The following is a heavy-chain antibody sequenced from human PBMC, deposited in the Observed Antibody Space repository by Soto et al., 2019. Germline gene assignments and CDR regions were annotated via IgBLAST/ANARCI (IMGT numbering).Heavy chain of an antibody. V-gene: IGHV3-53*01. Sequence: VQLVESGGGLIQPGGSLRLSCEASGFSVSSSHMIWVRQAPGKGLEWVSVIYSGGPTYYAVSVKGRFTISRDRSKNTVYIQMHSLRNEDTAVYHCAKLGPYGSESYSFRYNCLDPWGQGNLVTVSS. J-gene: IGHJ5*02. CDR2: IYSGGPT. D-gene: IGHD3-10*01. CDR1: GFSVSSSH. CDR3: AKLGPYGSESYSFRYNCLDP.